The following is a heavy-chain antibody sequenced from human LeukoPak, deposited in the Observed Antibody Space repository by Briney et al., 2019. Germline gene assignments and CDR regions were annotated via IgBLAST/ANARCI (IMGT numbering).Heavy chain of an antibody. V-gene: IGHV4-59*12. Sequence: PETLSLTCTVSGGSISSYYWSWIRQPPGKGLEWIGDIYYSGSTNYNPSLKSRVTISVDTSKNQFSLKLSSVTAADTAVYYCTRERMGRYFDLWGRGTLVTVSS. CDR2: IYYSGST. CDR3: TRERMGRYFDL. D-gene: IGHD2-8*01. CDR1: GGSISSYY. J-gene: IGHJ2*01.